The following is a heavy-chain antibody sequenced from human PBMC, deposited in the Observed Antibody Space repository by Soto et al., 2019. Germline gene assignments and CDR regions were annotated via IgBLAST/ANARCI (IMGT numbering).Heavy chain of an antibody. CDR3: ASSRGGGGY. CDR1: GFTVSNNY. Sequence: EVQLVESGGGLIQPGGSLRLSCAVSGFTVSNNYMSWVRQAPGKGLEGVSVIYSGGYTAYGDSVKGRFTISRDNSKNTLYHQRNCRGAGVPAGFYCASSRGGGGYWGQGTLVTVSS. V-gene: IGHV3-53*01. J-gene: IGHJ4*02. D-gene: IGHD3-10*01. CDR2: IYSGGYT.